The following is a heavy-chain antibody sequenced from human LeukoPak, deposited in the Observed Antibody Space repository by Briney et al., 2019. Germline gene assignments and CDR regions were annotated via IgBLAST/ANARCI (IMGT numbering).Heavy chain of an antibody. V-gene: IGHV1-69*13. CDR3: ARSSDPRHGYFDY. D-gene: IGHD2-21*02. CDR2: IIPIFDTA. J-gene: IGHJ4*02. Sequence: SVKVSCKASGGTFTNYAISWVRQAPGQGLEWMGGIIPIFDTANYAQKFQGRVTITADESTSTADMELSSLRSEDTAVYYCARSSDPRHGYFDYWGQGTLVTVSS. CDR1: GGTFTNYA.